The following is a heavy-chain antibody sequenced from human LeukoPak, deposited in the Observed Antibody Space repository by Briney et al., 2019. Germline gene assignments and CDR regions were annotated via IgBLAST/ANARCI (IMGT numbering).Heavy chain of an antibody. CDR1: GFTFSSYA. CDR3: TTELRLGEGY. Sequence: PGGSLRLSCAASGFTFSSYAMSWVRQAPGKGLEWVGRIKSKADGGTTDYAAPVKGRFTISRDDSKNTLYLQMNSLKTEDTAVYYCTTELRLGEGYWGQGTLVTVSS. D-gene: IGHD3-16*01. CDR2: IKSKADGGTT. V-gene: IGHV3-15*01. J-gene: IGHJ4*02.